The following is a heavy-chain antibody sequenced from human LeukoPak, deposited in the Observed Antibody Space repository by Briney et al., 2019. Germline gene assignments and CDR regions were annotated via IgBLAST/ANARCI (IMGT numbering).Heavy chain of an antibody. Sequence: PSETLSLTCTVSGGSISSGSYYWSWIRQPAGTGLEWIGRIYISGSTNYNPSLKSRVTMSVDTSKNQFSLKLSSVTAADTAVYYCARGGYYYDSSGLREFDYWGQGTLVTVSS. J-gene: IGHJ4*02. D-gene: IGHD3-22*01. CDR2: IYISGST. CDR3: ARGGYYYDSSGLREFDY. V-gene: IGHV4-61*02. CDR1: GGSISSGSYY.